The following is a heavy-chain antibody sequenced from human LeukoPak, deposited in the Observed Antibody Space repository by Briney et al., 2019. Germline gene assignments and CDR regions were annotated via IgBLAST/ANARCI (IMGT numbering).Heavy chain of an antibody. CDR1: GFTFSSYS. V-gene: IGHV3-48*01. CDR2: ISSSSSTI. D-gene: IGHD4-17*01. Sequence: GGSLRLSCAASGFTFSSYSMDWVRQAPGKGLEWVSYISSSSSTIYYADSVKGRFTISRDNAKNSLYLQVNSLRAEDTAVYYCASLPVTTAFDIWGQETMVTVSS. J-gene: IGHJ3*02. CDR3: ASLPVTTAFDI.